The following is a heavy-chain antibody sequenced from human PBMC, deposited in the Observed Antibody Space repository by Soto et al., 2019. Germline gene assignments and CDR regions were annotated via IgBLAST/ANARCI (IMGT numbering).Heavy chain of an antibody. Sequence: GGSLRLSCAASGFTFDDYAMHWVRQAPGKGLEWVSGISWNSGSIGYADSVKGRFTISRDNAKNSLYLQMNSLRAEDTALYYCANGRDKEQWLVFDYWGQGTLVTVSS. J-gene: IGHJ4*02. CDR3: ANGRDKEQWLVFDY. CDR2: ISWNSGSI. D-gene: IGHD6-19*01. CDR1: GFTFDDYA. V-gene: IGHV3-9*01.